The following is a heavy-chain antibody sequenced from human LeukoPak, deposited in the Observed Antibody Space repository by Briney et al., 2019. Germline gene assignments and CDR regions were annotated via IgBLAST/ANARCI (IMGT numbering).Heavy chain of an antibody. CDR3: ARQGFGSSYFDY. CDR1: GGSISSSSYY. J-gene: IGHJ4*02. D-gene: IGHD3-16*01. V-gene: IGHV4-39*07. CDR2: IYSGNT. Sequence: SETLSLTCTVSGGSISSSSYYWGWIRQPPGKGLECIGSIYSGNTYYNPSLKSRVTISVDTSRKQFSLKLSSVTAADTAVYYCARQGFGSSYFDYWGQGTLVTVSS.